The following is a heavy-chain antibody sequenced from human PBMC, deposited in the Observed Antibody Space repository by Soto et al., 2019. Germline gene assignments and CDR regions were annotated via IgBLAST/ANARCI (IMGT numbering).Heavy chain of an antibody. V-gene: IGHV3-15*01. CDR2: IKSKTDGGTT. J-gene: IGHJ4*02. CDR1: GGTFSSYA. D-gene: IGHD3-10*01. CDR3: TTDLGRGVRGGKGY. Sequence: VQLVQSGAEVKKPGSSVKVSCKASGGTFSSYAISWVRQAPGKGLEWVGRIKSKTDGGTTDYAAPVKGRFTISRDDSKNTLYLQMNSLKTEDTAVYYCTTDLGRGVRGGKGYWGQGTLVTVSS.